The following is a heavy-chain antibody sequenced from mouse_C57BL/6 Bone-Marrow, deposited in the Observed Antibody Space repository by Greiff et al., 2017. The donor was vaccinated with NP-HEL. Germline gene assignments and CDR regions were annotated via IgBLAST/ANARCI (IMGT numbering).Heavy chain of an antibody. CDR3: ASYDYGSSYGYFDV. Sequence: QVQLQQPGAELVMPGASVKLSCKASGYTFTSYWMHWVKQRPGQGLEWIGEIDPSDSYTNYNQKFKGKSTLTVDKSSSTAYMQLSIRTSEDSAVYYCASYDYGSSYGYFDVWGTGTTVTVSS. CDR1: GYTFTSYW. CDR2: IDPSDSYT. V-gene: IGHV1-69*01. D-gene: IGHD1-1*01. J-gene: IGHJ1*03.